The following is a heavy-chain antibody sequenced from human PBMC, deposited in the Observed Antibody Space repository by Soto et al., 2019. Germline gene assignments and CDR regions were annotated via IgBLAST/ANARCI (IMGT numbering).Heavy chain of an antibody. V-gene: IGHV3-48*02. Sequence: EVQLVESGGGLVQPGGSLRLSCAASGFTFSSYSMNWVRQAPGKGLEWVSYISSSSSTIYYADSVKGRFTISRDNAKNSLYLPMNSLRDEDTAVYYCAREGYADGDSKPFDYWGQGTLVTVSS. CDR1: GFTFSSYS. CDR2: ISSSSSTI. CDR3: AREGYADGDSKPFDY. J-gene: IGHJ4*02. D-gene: IGHD4-17*01.